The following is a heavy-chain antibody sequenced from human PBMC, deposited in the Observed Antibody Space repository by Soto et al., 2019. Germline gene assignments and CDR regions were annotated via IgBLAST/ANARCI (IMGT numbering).Heavy chain of an antibody. CDR1: GFTFSNYA. CDR3: AKDVEVRGVDAFDI. CDR2: ISYDGSNK. V-gene: IGHV3-30*18. D-gene: IGHD3-10*01. J-gene: IGHJ3*02. Sequence: QVQLVESGGGVVQPGRSLRLSCAASGFTFSNYAMHWVRQAPGKGLEWVAVISYDGSNKYYADSVKGRFTISRDNSKNTLYLKMNRLRAEDTAVYYCAKDVEVRGVDAFDIWGQGTMVTVSS.